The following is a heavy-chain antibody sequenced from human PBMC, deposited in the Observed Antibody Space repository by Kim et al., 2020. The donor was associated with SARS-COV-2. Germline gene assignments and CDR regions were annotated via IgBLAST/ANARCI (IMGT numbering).Heavy chain of an antibody. J-gene: IGHJ2*01. CDR3: ARAPHYYDSSPGYFDL. D-gene: IGHD3-22*01. Sequence: GGSLRLSCAASGFTFSSYSMNWVRQAPGKGLEWVSYISSSSSTIYYADSVKGRFTISRDNAKNSLYLQMNSLRDEDTAVYYCARAPHYYDSSPGYFDLWGRGTLVTVSS. CDR2: ISSSSSTI. V-gene: IGHV3-48*02. CDR1: GFTFSSYS.